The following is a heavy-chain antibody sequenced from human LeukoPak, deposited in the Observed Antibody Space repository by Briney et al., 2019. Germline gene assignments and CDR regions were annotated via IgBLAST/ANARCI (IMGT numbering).Heavy chain of an antibody. Sequence: GASVKVSCKASGYTFTSYDINWVRQATGQGLEWMGWMNPNSGNTGYAQKFQGRVTITRNTSISTAYMELSSLRSEDTAVYYCASPLVPAALDAFDIWGQGTMVTVSS. V-gene: IGHV1-8*03. J-gene: IGHJ3*02. D-gene: IGHD2-2*01. CDR3: ASPLVPAALDAFDI. CDR1: GYTFTSYD. CDR2: MNPNSGNT.